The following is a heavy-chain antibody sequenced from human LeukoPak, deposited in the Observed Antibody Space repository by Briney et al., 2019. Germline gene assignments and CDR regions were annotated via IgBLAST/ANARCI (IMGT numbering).Heavy chain of an antibody. J-gene: IGHJ5*02. CDR3: ARGPPLDP. Sequence: GGSLRLSCAASGFTFRNSAMSWVRQAPGKGLEWVSTFTGGDGSAYYADSVKGRFTISRDNAKNSLYLQMNSLRAEDTAVYYCARGPPLDPWGQGTLVTVSS. CDR1: GFTFRNSA. V-gene: IGHV3-23*01. CDR2: FTGGDGSA.